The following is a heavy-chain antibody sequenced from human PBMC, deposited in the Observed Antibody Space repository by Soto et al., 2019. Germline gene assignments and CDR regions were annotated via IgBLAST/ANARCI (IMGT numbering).Heavy chain of an antibody. D-gene: IGHD5-18*01. CDR3: ARDVDTANYYYGMDV. J-gene: IGHJ6*02. CDR2: IIPIFVTA. CDR1: GGTFSSYA. V-gene: IGHV1-69*01. Sequence: QVQLVQSGAEVKKPGSSVKVSCKASGGTFSSYAISWVLQAPGQGLEWMGGIIPIFVTANYAQKFQGRVTITADESTSTAYMELSSLRSEDTAVYYCARDVDTANYYYGMDVWGQGTTVTVSS.